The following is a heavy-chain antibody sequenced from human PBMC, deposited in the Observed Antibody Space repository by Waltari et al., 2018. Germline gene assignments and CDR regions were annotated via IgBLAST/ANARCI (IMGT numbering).Heavy chain of an antibody. J-gene: IGHJ6*02. D-gene: IGHD6-13*01. Sequence: QVQLVQSGAEVKKPGSSVKVSCKASGGTFSSYAISWVRQAPGQGLEWMGGIIPIFGTANYAQKFQGRVTITAVESTSTAYMELSSLRSEDTAVYYCARQSARYSSSWTPAGMDVWGQGTTVTVSS. CDR1: GGTFSSYA. CDR2: IIPIFGTA. V-gene: IGHV1-69*01. CDR3: ARQSARYSSSWTPAGMDV.